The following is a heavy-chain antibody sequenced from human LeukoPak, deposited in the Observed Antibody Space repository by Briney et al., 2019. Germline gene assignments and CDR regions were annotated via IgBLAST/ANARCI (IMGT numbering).Heavy chain of an antibody. D-gene: IGHD3-16*02. CDR2: IWYDGSNK. V-gene: IGHV3-33*01. CDR1: GFTFSSYG. CDR3: ARDGAPSLGFDYDYVWGSYRQYTGFDY. Sequence: GGSLRLSCAASGFTFSSYGMHWVRQAPGKGLEWVAVIWYDGSNKYYADSVKGRFTISRDNSKNTLYLQMSSLRAEDTAVYYCARDGAPSLGFDYDYVWGSYRQYTGFDYWGQGTLVTVSS. J-gene: IGHJ4*02.